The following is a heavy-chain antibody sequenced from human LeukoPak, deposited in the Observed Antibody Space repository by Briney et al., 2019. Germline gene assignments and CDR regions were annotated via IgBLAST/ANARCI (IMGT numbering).Heavy chain of an antibody. CDR3: ARDRGSYYYYYYYMDV. D-gene: IGHD1-26*01. V-gene: IGHV1-2*02. CDR1: GYTFTGYY. CDR2: INPNSGGT. J-gene: IGHJ6*03. Sequence: GASVKVSCKASGYTFTGYYMHWVRQAPGQGLEWMGWINPNSGGTNYAQKFQGRVTMTRDTSISTAYMELSRLRSDDTAVYYCARDRGSYYYYYYYMDVWGKGPRSPSP.